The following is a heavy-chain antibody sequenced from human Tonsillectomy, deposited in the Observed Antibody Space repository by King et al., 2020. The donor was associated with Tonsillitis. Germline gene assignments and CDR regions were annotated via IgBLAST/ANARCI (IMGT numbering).Heavy chain of an antibody. D-gene: IGHD3-16*01. CDR1: GFTFSKYW. CDR2: INPDGRST. CDR3: TRDQGFG. J-gene: IGHJ4*02. Sequence: VQLVESGGRFVQPGESLRLSGTACGFTFSKYWMLWVRHAPGKVLVWFKRINPDGRSTTYADSVKGRLIISRDNAKNTLYLQMNSLRAEDTAVYYCTRDQGFGWGQGTLVTVSS. V-gene: IGHV3-74*01.